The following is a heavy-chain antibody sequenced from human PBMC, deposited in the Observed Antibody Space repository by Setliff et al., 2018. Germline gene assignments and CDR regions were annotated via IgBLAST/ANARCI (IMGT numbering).Heavy chain of an antibody. D-gene: IGHD1-1*01. CDR3: ARDREGDGNYYMDV. CDR2: INGDESTT. V-gene: IGHV3-74*01. CDR1: GFSFSTYW. Sequence: LRLSCAASGFSFSTYWMHWVRQVPGKGLVWVSRINGDESTTNYGGSMKGRFTISRDNAKNTVYLQMNSLRAEDTAVYYCARDREGDGNYYMDVWGKGTTVTVSS. J-gene: IGHJ6*03.